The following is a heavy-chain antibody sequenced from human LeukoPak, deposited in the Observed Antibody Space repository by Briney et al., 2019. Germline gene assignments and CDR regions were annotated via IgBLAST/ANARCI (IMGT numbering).Heavy chain of an antibody. V-gene: IGHV3-33*01. CDR2: IRYDGSDH. J-gene: IGHJ3*01. Sequence: GGSLRLSCAGSGFTFSRYGIHWVRQAPGKGLEWVALIRYDGSDHWYGDPAKGRFTISRDNSKDTVYLQMDSLRDEDTAVYFCARWGIVSHDAFDLWGQGTMVTVSS. D-gene: IGHD1-26*01. CDR3: ARWGIVSHDAFDL. CDR1: GFTFSRYG.